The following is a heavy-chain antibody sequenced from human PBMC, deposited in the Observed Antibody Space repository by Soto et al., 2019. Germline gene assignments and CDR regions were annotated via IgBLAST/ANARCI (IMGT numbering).Heavy chain of an antibody. CDR3: TRGYYYGMDV. J-gene: IGHJ6*02. CDR2: IGTGGDT. CDR1: GFTFSSHD. V-gene: IGHV3-13*01. Sequence: EVQLVESGGGLVQPGGSLRLSCAASGFTFSSHDMHWVRQATGKGLEWVSAIGTGGDTYYPDSVKGRFNISRENAKNSLYLQMNNLRAGDTAVYYCTRGYYYGMDVWGQGTTVTVSS.